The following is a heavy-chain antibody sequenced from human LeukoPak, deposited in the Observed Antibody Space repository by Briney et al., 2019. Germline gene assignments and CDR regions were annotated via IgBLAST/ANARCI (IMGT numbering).Heavy chain of an antibody. V-gene: IGHV4-34*01. D-gene: IGHD3-16*01. CDR1: GGTFSGYY. CDR2: INHSGST. CDR3: ARHYGP. Sequence: SETLSLTCAVYGGTFSGYYWSWIRQPPGKGLEWIGEINHSGSTNYNPSLKSRVTISVDTSKNQLSLKLNSVTAADPAVYYCARHYGPWGQGTRSPSPQ. J-gene: IGHJ5*02.